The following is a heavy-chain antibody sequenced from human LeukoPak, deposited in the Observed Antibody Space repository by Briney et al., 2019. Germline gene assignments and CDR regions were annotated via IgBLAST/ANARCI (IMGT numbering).Heavy chain of an antibody. CDR3: ARDPRGVNWFDP. D-gene: IGHD3-10*01. Sequence: SETLSLTCTVSGGSISRYYWSWIRQPPGKGLEWIGYIYYSGSTNYSPSLKSRVTISVDTSKNQFSLKLSSVTAADTAVYYCARDPRGVNWFDPWGQGTLVTVSS. J-gene: IGHJ5*02. V-gene: IGHV4-59*01. CDR2: IYYSGST. CDR1: GGSISRYY.